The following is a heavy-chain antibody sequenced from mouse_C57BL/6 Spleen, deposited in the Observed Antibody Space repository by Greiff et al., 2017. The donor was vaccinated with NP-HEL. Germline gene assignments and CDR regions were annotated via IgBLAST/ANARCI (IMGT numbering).Heavy chain of an antibody. CDR3: AMMIKDYFGC. V-gene: IGHV1-19*01. D-gene: IGHD2-4*01. CDR2: INPYNGGT. Sequence: VQLKESGPVLVKPGASVKMSCKASGYTFTDYYMNWVKQSHGKSLEWIGVINPYNGGTSYNQKFKGKATLTVDKSSSTAYMELNSLTSEDSAVYYCAMMIKDYFGCWGQGTTLTVS. J-gene: IGHJ2*01. CDR1: GYTFTDYY.